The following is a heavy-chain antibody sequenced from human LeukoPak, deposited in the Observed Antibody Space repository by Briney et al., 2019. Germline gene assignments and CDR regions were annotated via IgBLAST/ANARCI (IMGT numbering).Heavy chain of an antibody. CDR1: GVSSSAYL. CDR3: ARQMLITVTTCDY. Sequence: GGAPRLSCAASGVSSSAYLMSWVRQAPGRELEWVANIKSDGRDKYYVASVKSRFTISRDKGRNSLDLQMNGLRDEDTAVYDSARQMLITVTTCDYWGRGTRVSV. D-gene: IGHD4-17*01. V-gene: IGHV3-7*05. CDR2: IKSDGRDK. J-gene: IGHJ4*02.